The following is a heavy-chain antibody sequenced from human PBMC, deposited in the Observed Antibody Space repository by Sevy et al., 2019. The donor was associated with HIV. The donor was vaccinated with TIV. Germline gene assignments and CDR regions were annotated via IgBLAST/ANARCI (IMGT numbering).Heavy chain of an antibody. CDR3: ARDRGVAGTSDFDY. CDR1: GFTFSSYG. CDR2: IWFHGTKE. Sequence: GGSLRLSCATSGFTFSSYGMHWVRQAPGKGLEWVSLIWFHGTKEYYSDSVKGRFTVSRDNSKNTLYLQLTSLRPEDTAVYYCARDRGVAGTSDFDYWGQGTLVTVSS. V-gene: IGHV3-33*01. D-gene: IGHD6-19*01. J-gene: IGHJ4*02.